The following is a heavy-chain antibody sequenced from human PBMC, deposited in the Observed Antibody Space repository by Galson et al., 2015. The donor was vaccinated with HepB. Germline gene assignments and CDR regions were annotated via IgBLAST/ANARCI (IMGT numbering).Heavy chain of an antibody. D-gene: IGHD3-3*01. Sequence: SLRLSCAASGFTFSSYSMNWVRQAPGKGLEWVSYISSSSSTIYYADSVKGRFTISRDNAKNSLYLQMNSLRAEDTAVYYCARDRELRFLEWLLQFDYWGQGTLVTVSS. CDR3: ARDRELRFLEWLLQFDY. CDR1: GFTFSSYS. J-gene: IGHJ4*02. V-gene: IGHV3-48*01. CDR2: ISSSSSTI.